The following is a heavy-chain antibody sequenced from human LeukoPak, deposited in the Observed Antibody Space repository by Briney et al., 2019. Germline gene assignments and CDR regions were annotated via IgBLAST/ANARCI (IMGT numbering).Heavy chain of an antibody. CDR3: ARVLYYDFWSGYPGNYYFDY. D-gene: IGHD3-3*01. Sequence: GASVNVSFKCSVYTFTSYGISWVRQAPGQGLEWVRWCSVYNGNRNNAQKLQGTVTMTTDPSTSTPYTELRSLRSDDTAVYYCARVLYYDFWSGYPGNYYFDYWGQGTLVTVSS. CDR2: CSVYNGNR. CDR1: VYTFTSYG. J-gene: IGHJ4*02. V-gene: IGHV1-18*01.